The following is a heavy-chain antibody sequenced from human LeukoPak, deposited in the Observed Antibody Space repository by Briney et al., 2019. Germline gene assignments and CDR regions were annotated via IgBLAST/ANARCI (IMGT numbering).Heavy chain of an antibody. CDR2: IYPGNSNT. D-gene: IGHD3-9*01. CDR3: ARCYNIFPGYYPLSH. J-gene: IGHJ4*02. CDR1: GYSFTNYW. Sequence: GESLKISCKGSGYSFTNYWIGWVRQLPGKGLEWMGIIYPGNSNTRYSPSFQGQVTISADKSISTAYLQWSSLKASDTAMYYCARCYNIFPGYYPLSHWGQGTLVTVSS. V-gene: IGHV5-51*01.